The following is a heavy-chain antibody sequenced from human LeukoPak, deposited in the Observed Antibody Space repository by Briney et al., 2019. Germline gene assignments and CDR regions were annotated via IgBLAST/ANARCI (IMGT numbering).Heavy chain of an antibody. V-gene: IGHV4-61*02. CDR3: ARTGGYGYDY. Sequence: SETLSLTCTVSGGSISSGSYYWSWIRQPAGKGPEWIGRNYTSGSTNYNPSLKSRVTISVDTSKNQFSLKLSSVTSADTAVYYCARTGGYGYDYWGQGTLVTVSS. D-gene: IGHD5-18*01. CDR1: GGSISSGSYY. J-gene: IGHJ4*02. CDR2: NYTSGST.